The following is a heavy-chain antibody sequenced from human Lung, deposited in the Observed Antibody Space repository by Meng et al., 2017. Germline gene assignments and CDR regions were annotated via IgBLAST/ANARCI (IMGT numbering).Heavy chain of an antibody. CDR1: GGSISSSNYY. Sequence: HVQLPESGPGLVKPSQTLSLTCTGSGGSISSSNYYWSWIRQPPGKGLEWSGHIYNSGSTYYNPSLKSRITISVDTSKNQFSLKLSSVTAADTAVYYCARGQKGYFDLWGRGTLVTVSS. CDR2: IYNSGST. J-gene: IGHJ2*01. CDR3: ARGQKGYFDL. V-gene: IGHV4-30-4*01.